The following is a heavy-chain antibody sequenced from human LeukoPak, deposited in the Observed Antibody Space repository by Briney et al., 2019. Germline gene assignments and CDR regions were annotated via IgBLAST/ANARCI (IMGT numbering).Heavy chain of an antibody. CDR3: ARGEYSGGPYYYHGMDV. J-gene: IGHJ6*04. CDR1: GFTFSSYW. CDR2: IKQDGSEK. Sequence: GGSLRLSCAASGFTFSSYWMSWVRQAPGKGLEWVANIKQDGSEKYYVDSVKGRFTISRDNAKNSLYLQMNSLRAEDTAVYYCARGEYSGGPYYYHGMDVWGKGTTVTVSS. D-gene: IGHD6-6*01. V-gene: IGHV3-7*03.